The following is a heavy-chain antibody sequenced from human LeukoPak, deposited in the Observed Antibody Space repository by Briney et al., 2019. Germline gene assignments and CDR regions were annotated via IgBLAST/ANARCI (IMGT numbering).Heavy chain of an antibody. CDR1: GFTFSNYW. V-gene: IGHV3-7*01. CDR2: IKQDGSEI. J-gene: IGHJ4*02. Sequence: PGGSLRLSCAASGFTFSNYWMTWVRQDPGKGLEWVANIKQDGSEIYYVDSVKGRFTISRDNAKNSVYLQMNSLRTEDTAVYYCARDVSGYRDYWGQGTLVTVSS. CDR3: ARDVSGYRDY. D-gene: IGHD3-22*01.